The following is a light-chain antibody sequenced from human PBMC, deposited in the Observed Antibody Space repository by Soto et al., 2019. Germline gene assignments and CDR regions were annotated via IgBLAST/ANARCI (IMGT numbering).Light chain of an antibody. Sequence: EIVLTQSPATLSLSPGERATLSCRASQSVSSKYLAWYQQKPGQAPRLLIYGVSNRAPGIPDRFSGSGSGTDFSLTIRGLKPEDFAVYYCQQYRMSPNTFGQGTRLEIK. J-gene: IGKJ5*01. CDR1: QSVSSKY. CDR2: GVS. V-gene: IGKV3-20*01. CDR3: QQYRMSPNT.